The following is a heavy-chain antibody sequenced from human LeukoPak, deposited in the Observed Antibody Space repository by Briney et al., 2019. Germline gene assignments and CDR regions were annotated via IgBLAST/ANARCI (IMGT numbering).Heavy chain of an antibody. CDR2: INSDGSST. J-gene: IGHJ4*02. V-gene: IGHV3-74*01. CDR1: GFTFSSYW. CDR3: ARSHDYGDYSFDY. Sequence: PGESLRLSCAASGFTFSSYWMHWVRQAPGKGLVWVSRINSDGSSTSYADSVKGRSTISRDNAKNALYLQMNSLRAEDTAVYYCARSHDYGDYSFDYWGQGTLVTVSS. D-gene: IGHD4-17*01.